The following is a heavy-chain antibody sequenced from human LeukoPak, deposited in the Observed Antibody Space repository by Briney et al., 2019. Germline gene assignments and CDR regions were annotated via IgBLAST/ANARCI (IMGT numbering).Heavy chain of an antibody. V-gene: IGHV3-21*01. Sequence: GGSLRLSCAASGFTFSSYSMNWVRQAPGKGLEWVSSISSSSSYIYYADSVKGRFTISRDNAKNSLYLQMNSLRAGDTAVYYCARGSGYCSGGSCYSGFDYWGQGTLVTVSS. CDR1: GFTFSSYS. CDR2: ISSSSSYI. J-gene: IGHJ4*02. CDR3: ARGSGYCSGGSCYSGFDY. D-gene: IGHD2-15*01.